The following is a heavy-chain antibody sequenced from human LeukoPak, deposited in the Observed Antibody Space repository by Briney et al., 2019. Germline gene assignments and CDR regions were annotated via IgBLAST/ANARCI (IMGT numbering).Heavy chain of an antibody. CDR3: ARVRGTVTTDFDY. D-gene: IGHD4-17*01. J-gene: IGHJ4*02. Sequence: PSETLSLTCTVSGGSISSGSYYWSWIRQPAGKGLEWIGRIYTSGSTYYNPSLKSRVTISVDTSKNQFSLKLSSVTAADTAVYYCARVRGTVTTDFDYWGQGTLVTVSS. CDR1: GGSISSGSYY. V-gene: IGHV4-61*02. CDR2: IYTSGST.